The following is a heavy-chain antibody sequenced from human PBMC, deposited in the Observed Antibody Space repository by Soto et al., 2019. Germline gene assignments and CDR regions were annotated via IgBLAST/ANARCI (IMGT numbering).Heavy chain of an antibody. Sequence: QLQLQESGPGLVKPSETLSLTCTVSGGSISSSTYYWGWIRQPPGKGLEWIGSVFYSGTTYYIPSLKSRVTISVDTSKNQFSLRLSSVTAADTAMFYCVRWAMTTVVHGEYFQRWGPGTLVTVSS. CDR1: GGSISSSTYY. V-gene: IGHV4-39*01. CDR2: VFYSGTT. D-gene: IGHD4-17*01. CDR3: VRWAMTTVVHGEYFQR. J-gene: IGHJ1*01.